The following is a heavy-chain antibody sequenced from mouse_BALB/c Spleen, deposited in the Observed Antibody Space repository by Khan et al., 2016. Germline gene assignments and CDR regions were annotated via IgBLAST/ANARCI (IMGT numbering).Heavy chain of an antibody. CDR2: ISYSGST. V-gene: IGHV3-2*02. CDR1: GYSITSDYA. D-gene: IGHD2-4*01. Sequence: EVQLQESGPGLVKPSQSLSLTCTVTGYSITSDYAWNWIRQFPGNKLEWMGYISYSGSTSYNPSPKSRISITRDTSKNQFFLQLNSVTTEDTATYYCAFIYYDSWFAYWGQGTLVTVSA. J-gene: IGHJ3*01. CDR3: AFIYYDSWFAY.